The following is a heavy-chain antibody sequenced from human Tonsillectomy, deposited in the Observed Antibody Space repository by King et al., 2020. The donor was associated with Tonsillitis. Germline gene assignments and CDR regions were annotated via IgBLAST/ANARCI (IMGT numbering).Heavy chain of an antibody. CDR3: ARAHTDGSNYGPLDY. V-gene: IGHV4-30-4*07. J-gene: IGHJ4*02. CDR1: GGSISSRGYS. Sequence: QLQESGPGLVKPSQTLSLTCAVSGGSISSRGYSWSWIRQPPGKGLEWIGYIDDSGSTDYNPSLKSRFTISVDTSKHQFYLKLSSVSAADTAVYYCARAHTDGSNYGPLDYWGQGPLVTVSS. D-gene: IGHD5-24*01. CDR2: IDDSGST.